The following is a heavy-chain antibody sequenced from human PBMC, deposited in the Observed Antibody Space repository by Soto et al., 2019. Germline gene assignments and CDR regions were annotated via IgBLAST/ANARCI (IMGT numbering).Heavy chain of an antibody. CDR2: IYVTRAV. CDR1: GAALNTENYY. Sequence: SETLSLTCSVSGAALNTENYYSIWIRQVPGKGLDCIAHIYVTRAVDYNPSLRYRITISQDGSEGQFSLNLRLVTAADTAVYYCARLRIATNSYKWFDPWGQGTLVTVSS. J-gene: IGHJ5*02. V-gene: IGHV4-31*03. CDR3: ARLRIATNSYKWFDP. D-gene: IGHD2-21*01.